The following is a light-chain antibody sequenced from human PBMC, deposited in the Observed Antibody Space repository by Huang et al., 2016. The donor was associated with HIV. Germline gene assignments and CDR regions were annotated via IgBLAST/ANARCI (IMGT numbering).Light chain of an antibody. V-gene: IGKV1-39*01. CDR1: QNINSD. CDR3: QQSHSTPWT. J-gene: IGKJ1*01. CDR2: ITS. Sequence: DIQMTQSPSSLSASVGDRVTINCRASQNINSDLNWYQQKPGKAPTLLIYITSNVASAAPSRFSGSGSGTDFTLTITTLQPEDLATYFCQQSHSTPWTFGLGTKVEI.